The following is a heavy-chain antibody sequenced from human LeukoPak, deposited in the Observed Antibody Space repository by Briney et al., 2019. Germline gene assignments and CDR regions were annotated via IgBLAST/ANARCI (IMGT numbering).Heavy chain of an antibody. CDR3: ARVTVGTRSIDY. D-gene: IGHD1-26*01. V-gene: IGHV4-31*03. CDR2: IYYSGST. J-gene: IGHJ4*02. CDR1: GDSISTGGYY. Sequence: SETLSLTCTVSGDSISTGGYYWAWIRQHRERGLEWIGYIYYSGSTHYNPSLQSRVTISVDTSKNQFSLNLNSVTAADTAVYYCARVTVGTRSIDYWGQGTLVTVSS.